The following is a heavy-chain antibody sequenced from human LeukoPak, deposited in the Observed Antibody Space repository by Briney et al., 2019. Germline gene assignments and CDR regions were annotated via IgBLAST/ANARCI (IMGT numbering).Heavy chain of an antibody. CDR2: IYPDDSDT. V-gene: IGHV5-51*01. D-gene: IGHD2-21*02. J-gene: IGHJ6*03. Sequence: GESLKISCKGSGYSFTTYWIAWVRQMPGKGLEWMGIIYPDDSDTRYSPSFQGQVTISADKSISTAYLQWSSLEASDTAIYYCARGAYCGGDCYLSDYYYYYMDVWGKGTTVAVSS. CDR3: ARGAYCGGDCYLSDYYYYYMDV. CDR1: GYSFTTYW.